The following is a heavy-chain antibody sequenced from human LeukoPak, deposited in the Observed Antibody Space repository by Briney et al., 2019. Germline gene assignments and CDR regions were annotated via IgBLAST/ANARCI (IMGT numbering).Heavy chain of an antibody. Sequence: GSSLRLSCAASGLTFSSYGMHWVRQIPGKGLEWVAVIWYDGTNEDYADSVKGRFNISRDNSRNTLYPQMNSLRVEDTGVYFCARDWAWRSSAWYTFASWGQGTRVAVSS. D-gene: IGHD6-19*01. CDR3: ARDWAWRSSAWYTFAS. J-gene: IGHJ4*02. V-gene: IGHV3-33*01. CDR2: IWYDGTNE. CDR1: GLTFSSYG.